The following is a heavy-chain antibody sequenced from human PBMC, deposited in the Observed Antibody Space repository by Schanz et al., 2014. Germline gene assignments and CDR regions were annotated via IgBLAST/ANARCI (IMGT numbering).Heavy chain of an antibody. CDR3: AKDPYDVLTGYQYYFDY. CDR2: INGSGNAT. Sequence: EVQLLESGGGLVQPGGSLRLSCAASGFTFSSYAMNWVRQAPGKGLEWVAAINGSGNATYYADSVKGRFTISRDNSRNTLFLQMKRLRVEDTAVYFCAKDPYDVLTGYQYYFDYWGPGRLVTVSS. D-gene: IGHD3-9*01. V-gene: IGHV3-23*01. CDR1: GFTFSSYA. J-gene: IGHJ4*02.